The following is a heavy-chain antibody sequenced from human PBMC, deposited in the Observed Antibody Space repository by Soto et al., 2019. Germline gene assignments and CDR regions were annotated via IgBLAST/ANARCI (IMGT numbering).Heavy chain of an antibody. Sequence: SGGSLRLSCAASGFTFSDYYMSWIRQAPGKGLEWVSYISSSGSTIYYADSVKGRFTISRDNAKNSLYLQMNSLRAEDTAVYYCARDEDVGYCSGGSCYPPNNSLKLYNWFDPWGQATLVTVSS. V-gene: IGHV3-11*01. CDR2: ISSSGSTI. D-gene: IGHD2-15*01. CDR3: ARDEDVGYCSGGSCYPPNNSLKLYNWFDP. J-gene: IGHJ5*02. CDR1: GFTFSDYY.